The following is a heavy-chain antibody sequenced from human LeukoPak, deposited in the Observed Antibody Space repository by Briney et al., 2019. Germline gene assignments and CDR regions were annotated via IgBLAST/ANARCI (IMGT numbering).Heavy chain of an antibody. D-gene: IGHD4-17*01. CDR3: ARDNGYGDPFDY. J-gene: IGHJ4*02. CDR2: IYYSGST. Sequence: SETLSLTCTVSGGSISSYYWSWIRQPPGKGLEWIGYIYYSGSTNYNPSLKSRVTISVDTSKNQFSLKLSSVTAADTAVYYCARDNGYGDPFDYWGQGTLVTVSS. V-gene: IGHV4-59*01. CDR1: GGSISSYY.